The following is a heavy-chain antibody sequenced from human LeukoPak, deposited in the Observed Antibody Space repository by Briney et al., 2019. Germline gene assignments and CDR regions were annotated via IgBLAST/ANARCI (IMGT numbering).Heavy chain of an antibody. CDR3: ARDRSVNWFDP. D-gene: IGHD2-15*01. CDR2: ISSSSSYI. J-gene: IGHJ5*02. V-gene: IGHV3-21*01. Sequence: PGGSLRLSCAASGFTFSSYSMNWVRQAPGKGLEWVSSISSSSSYIYYADSVKGRFTISRDNAKNSLYLQMNSLRSEDTAVYYCARDRSVNWFDPWGQGTLVTVSS. CDR1: GFTFSSYS.